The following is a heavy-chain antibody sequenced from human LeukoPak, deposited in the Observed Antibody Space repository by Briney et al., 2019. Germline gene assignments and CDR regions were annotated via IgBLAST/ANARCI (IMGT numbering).Heavy chain of an antibody. J-gene: IGHJ4*02. D-gene: IGHD3-10*01. CDR1: GDSVSSNSAA. CDR2: TYYRSKWNN. Sequence: SQTLSLTCAISGDSVSSNSAAWNWFRQSPSRGFEWLGRTYYRSKWNNDYAVSVKSRITINPDTSKNQFSLQLNSVTPEDTAVYYCASGHYYASGSYYNGLDYWGQGTLVTVSS. CDR3: ASGHYYASGSYYNGLDY. V-gene: IGHV6-1*01.